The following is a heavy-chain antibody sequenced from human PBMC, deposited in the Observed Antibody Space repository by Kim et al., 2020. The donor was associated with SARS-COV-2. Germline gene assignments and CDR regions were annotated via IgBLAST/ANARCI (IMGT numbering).Heavy chain of an antibody. CDR3: AKSPQTYYYWFDY. J-gene: IGHJ4*02. D-gene: IGHD3-22*01. Sequence: YADSVKGRFTISEDNSKTTLYLQMNSLRADDTAVYYCAKSPQTYYYWFDYWGQGTLVTVSS. V-gene: IGHV3-23*01.